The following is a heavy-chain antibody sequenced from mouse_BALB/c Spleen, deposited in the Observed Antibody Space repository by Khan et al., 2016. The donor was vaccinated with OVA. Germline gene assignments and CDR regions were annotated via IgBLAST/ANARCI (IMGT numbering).Heavy chain of an antibody. Sequence: EVELVESGGGLVKPGGSLKLSCAASGFTFSDYYMYWVRQTPEKRLEWVATISDGGSYTNYPDSVKGRFTISRDDAKNNLYLQMSSLKSEDTAMYYCATSFYGGPFTYWGQGTLVTVSA. CDR3: ATSFYGGPFTY. CDR2: ISDGGSYT. D-gene: IGHD1-1*02. V-gene: IGHV5-4*02. CDR1: GFTFSDYY. J-gene: IGHJ3*01.